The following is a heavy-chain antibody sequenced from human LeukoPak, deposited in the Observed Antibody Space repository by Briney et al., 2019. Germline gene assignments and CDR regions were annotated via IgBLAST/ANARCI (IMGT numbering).Heavy chain of an antibody. D-gene: IGHD2-15*01. V-gene: IGHV1-69*13. Sequence: SVKVSCKASGYTFISYGISWVRQAPGQGLEWMGGIIPIFGTANYAQKFQGRVTITADESTSTAYMELSSLRSEDTAVYYCVFGDIVVVVAATPALFDYWGQGTLVTVSS. CDR2: IIPIFGTA. CDR1: GYTFISYG. J-gene: IGHJ4*02. CDR3: VFGDIVVVVAATPALFDY.